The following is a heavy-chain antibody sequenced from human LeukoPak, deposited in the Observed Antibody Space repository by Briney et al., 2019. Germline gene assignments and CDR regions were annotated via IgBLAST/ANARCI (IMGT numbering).Heavy chain of an antibody. Sequence: KTSETLSLTCTVSGGSISSYYWSWIRKPAGKGLEWIGRIYTSGSTNYNPSLKSRVTMSVHTSKNQFSLKLSSVTAADTAVYYCARGHGYSGYDYYFDYWGQGTLVTVSS. J-gene: IGHJ4*02. V-gene: IGHV4-4*07. CDR3: ARGHGYSGYDYYFDY. D-gene: IGHD5-12*01. CDR2: IYTSGST. CDR1: GGSISSYY.